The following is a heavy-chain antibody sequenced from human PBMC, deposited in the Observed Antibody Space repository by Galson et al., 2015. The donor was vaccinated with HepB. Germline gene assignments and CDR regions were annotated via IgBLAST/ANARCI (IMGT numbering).Heavy chain of an antibody. J-gene: IGHJ6*02. CDR2: IIPIFGSA. D-gene: IGHD1-14*01. CDR1: GGTFSTYT. CDR3: ASKLTATYYYYYYGMDV. V-gene: IGHV1-69*13. Sequence: SVKVSCKASGGTFSTYTLSWVRQAPGQGLEWMGGIIPIFGSANYAQKFQGRVTITADESTSTTYMELRRLRSEDTAVYYCASKLTATYYYYYYGMDVWGQGTTVTVSS.